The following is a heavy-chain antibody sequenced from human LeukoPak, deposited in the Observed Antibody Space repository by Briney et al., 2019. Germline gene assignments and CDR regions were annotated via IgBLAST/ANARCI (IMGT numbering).Heavy chain of an antibody. CDR3: ARESYSSWYRTGDFDY. J-gene: IGHJ4*02. CDR2: IYHSGST. Sequence: SETLSLTCAVSGGSISSSNWWSWVRQPPGKGLEWIGEIYHSGSTNCNPSLKSRVTISVDKSKNQFSLKLSSVTAADTAVYYCARESYSSWYRTGDFDYWGQGTLVTVSS. CDR1: GGSISSSNW. D-gene: IGHD6-13*01. V-gene: IGHV4-4*02.